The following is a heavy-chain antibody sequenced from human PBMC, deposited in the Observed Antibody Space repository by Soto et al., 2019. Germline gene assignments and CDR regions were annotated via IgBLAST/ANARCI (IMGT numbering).Heavy chain of an antibody. Sequence: GESLKISCQASGYTFSAFWITWVRQMPGKGLEWMATIDPRDSYSNYSLSFQGHVTISADKSIGSAYLYWSTLEASDTAIYYCARAVFSIAAAGTGNYYYGMDVWGQGTTVTVSS. V-gene: IGHV5-10-1*01. CDR3: ARAVFSIAAAGTGNYYYGMDV. J-gene: IGHJ6*02. D-gene: IGHD6-13*01. CDR2: IDPRDSYS. CDR1: GYTFSAFW.